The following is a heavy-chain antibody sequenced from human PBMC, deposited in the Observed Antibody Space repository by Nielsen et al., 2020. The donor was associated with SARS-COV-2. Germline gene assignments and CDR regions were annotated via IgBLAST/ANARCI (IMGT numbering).Heavy chain of an antibody. CDR2: IDGNGKNI. CDR3: ARESVTGTDAFDI. CDR1: GFPFSSYE. Sequence: GGSLRLSCAASGFPFSSYEMNWVRQAPGKALEWLSYIDGNGKNIFYADPVKGRFTISRDNADNSLSLQMNSLRAEDTAVYYCARESVTGTDAFDIWGQGTVVTVSS. J-gene: IGHJ3*02. D-gene: IGHD6-19*01. V-gene: IGHV3-48*03.